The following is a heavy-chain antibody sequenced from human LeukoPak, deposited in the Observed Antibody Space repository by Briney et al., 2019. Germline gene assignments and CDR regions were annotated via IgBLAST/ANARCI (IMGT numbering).Heavy chain of an antibody. J-gene: IGHJ3*02. D-gene: IGHD6-6*01. CDR2: ISWNSGSI. CDR1: GFTFDDYA. CDR3: AKEKSIAARPDAFDI. Sequence: PGGSLRLSCAASGFTFDDYAMHWVRQAPGKGLEWVSGISWNSGSIGYADSVEGRFTISRDNAKNSLYLQMNSLRAEDTALYYCAKEKSIAARPDAFDIWGQGTMVTVSS. V-gene: IGHV3-9*01.